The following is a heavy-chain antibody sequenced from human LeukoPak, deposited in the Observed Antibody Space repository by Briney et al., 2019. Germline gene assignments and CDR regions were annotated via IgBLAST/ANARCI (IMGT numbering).Heavy chain of an antibody. CDR1: GFTSSSYA. Sequence: GGSLRLSCAASGFTSSSYAMSWVRQAPGKGLEWVSAISGSGGSTYYADSVKGRFTISRDNSKNTLYLQMNSLRAEDTAVYYCAKGTYYYDSSGYYYFDYWGQGTLVTVSS. V-gene: IGHV3-23*01. CDR2: ISGSGGST. J-gene: IGHJ4*02. CDR3: AKGTYYYDSSGYYYFDY. D-gene: IGHD3-22*01.